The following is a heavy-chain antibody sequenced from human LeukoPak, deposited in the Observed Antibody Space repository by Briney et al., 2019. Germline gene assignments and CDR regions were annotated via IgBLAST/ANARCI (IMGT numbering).Heavy chain of an antibody. CDR2: ISGSGGST. Sequence: PGGSLRLSCAASGFTFSSYAMSWVRQAPGKGLGWVSAISGSGGSTYYADSVKGRFTISRDNSKNTLYLQMNSLRAEDTAVYYCAKNDYGDYGVFDYWGQGTLVTVSS. D-gene: IGHD4-17*01. CDR1: GFTFSSYA. V-gene: IGHV3-23*01. CDR3: AKNDYGDYGVFDY. J-gene: IGHJ4*02.